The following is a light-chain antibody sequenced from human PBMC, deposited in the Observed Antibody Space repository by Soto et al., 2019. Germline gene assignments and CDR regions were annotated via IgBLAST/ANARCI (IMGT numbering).Light chain of an antibody. CDR3: QQSYHTPYT. V-gene: IGKV1-39*01. CDR1: QSISDY. CDR2: AAS. J-gene: IGKJ2*01. Sequence: DIPMTHSPSSLSASVGDRVTITCRASQSISDYLNWFQQKPGKAPKLLIYAASSLQSGVPSRFSGSGSGTDFTLTITSLQPEDFATYYCQQSYHTPYTFGQGTKLEIK.